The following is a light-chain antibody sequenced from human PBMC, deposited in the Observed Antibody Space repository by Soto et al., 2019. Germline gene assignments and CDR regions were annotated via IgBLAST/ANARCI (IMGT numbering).Light chain of an antibody. J-gene: IGKJ5*01. Sequence: EIVLTHSPGTLSFSPVYIATLSCCSSQSVGSRLALYQQKPGQAPRLLISGASSRATGIPDRFSGSGSATDFTLTISRLEPEDFALYYCQHYGTSPITFGQGTRLEIK. CDR2: GAS. V-gene: IGKV3-20*01. CDR1: QSVGSR. CDR3: QHYGTSPIT.